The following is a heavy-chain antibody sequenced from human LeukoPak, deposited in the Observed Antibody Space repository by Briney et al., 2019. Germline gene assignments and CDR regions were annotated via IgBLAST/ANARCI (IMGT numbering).Heavy chain of an antibody. V-gene: IGHV1-18*01. CDR2: ISAYIGNT. CDR3: ARDSLYDSSGYYYYYMDV. CDR1: GYTFTSYG. J-gene: IGHJ6*03. D-gene: IGHD3-22*01. Sequence: ASVKVSCKASGYTFTSYGISWVRQAPGQGLEWRGGISAYIGNTNYAQKLQGRVTMTTDTSTSTAYMELRSLRSDDTAVYYCARDSLYDSSGYYYYYMDVWGKGTTVTISS.